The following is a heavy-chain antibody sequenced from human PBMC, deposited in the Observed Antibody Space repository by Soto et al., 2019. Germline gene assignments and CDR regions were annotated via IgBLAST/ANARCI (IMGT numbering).Heavy chain of an antibody. J-gene: IGHJ4*02. Sequence: EVQLVESGGGLVQPGGSLRLSCAASESSLSDHSMDWVRQAPGKGLEWVGRTRNKGHSYATEYAASVKGRFSISRDDSQNSLYLQMDSLKTEDTAVYYCVAYISGYVHWGQGTLVTVSS. CDR1: ESSLSDHS. D-gene: IGHD5-12*01. CDR3: VAYISGYVH. CDR2: TRNKGHSYAT. V-gene: IGHV3-72*01.